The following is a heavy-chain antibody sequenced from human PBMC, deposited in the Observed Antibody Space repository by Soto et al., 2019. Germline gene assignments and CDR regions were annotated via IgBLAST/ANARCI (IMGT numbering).Heavy chain of an antibody. Sequence: GGSLRLSCSASGFTFNSLAMHWVRQAPGKGLQYVASISHNGATTYYADSVKGRFIISRDNSKNRLFLQMSSLATEDTAVYYCVKDRAIDYWGQGTLVTVSS. CDR1: GFTFNSLA. CDR2: ISHNGATT. CDR3: VKDRAIDY. J-gene: IGHJ4*01. V-gene: IGHV3-64D*06. D-gene: IGHD3-10*01.